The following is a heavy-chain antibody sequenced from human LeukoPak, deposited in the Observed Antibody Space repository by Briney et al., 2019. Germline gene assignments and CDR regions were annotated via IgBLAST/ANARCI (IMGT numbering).Heavy chain of an antibody. CDR3: ATYRQVLLPFES. Sequence: GGSLRLSCAASGFTFSRYGMHWVRQAPGKGLEWVAFIRYDGSNKYYADSVRGRFTISRDNSKSTLSLQMNSLRVEDTAIYYCATYRQVLLPFESWGQGTLVTVSS. CDR1: GFTFSRYG. CDR2: IRYDGSNK. V-gene: IGHV3-30*02. D-gene: IGHD2-8*02. J-gene: IGHJ4*02.